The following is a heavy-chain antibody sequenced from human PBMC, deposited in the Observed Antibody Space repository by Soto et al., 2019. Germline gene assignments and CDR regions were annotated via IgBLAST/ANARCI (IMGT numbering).Heavy chain of an antibody. Sequence: PGESLKVSCKGSGYSFASHWVGWVRQMPEKGLEWIGTIYPGASDTKYSSAFRGHVTISADTSVSTAYLQRRSLEATGSEIYYCARYSGSYGHYLDFWGQGTLVTVSS. V-gene: IGHV5-51*01. CDR2: IYPGASDT. CDR1: GYSFASHW. J-gene: IGHJ4*02. D-gene: IGHD1-26*01. CDR3: ARYSGSYGHYLDF.